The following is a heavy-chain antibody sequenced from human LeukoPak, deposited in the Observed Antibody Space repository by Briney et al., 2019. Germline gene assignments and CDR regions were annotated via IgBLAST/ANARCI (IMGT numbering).Heavy chain of an antibody. J-gene: IGHJ5*02. V-gene: IGHV4-4*02. D-gene: IGHD5-24*01. CDR2: IHHSGST. CDR3: ARAWRDGYNYWFDH. CDR1: GGSFSSTNW. Sequence: SGTLSLTCAVSGGSFSSTNWWSWVRQPPGKGLEWIGEIHHSGSTNYNPSLRSRVTVSVDKSENQFSLKLSSVTAADTAVYYCARAWRDGYNYWFDHWGQGTLVTVSS.